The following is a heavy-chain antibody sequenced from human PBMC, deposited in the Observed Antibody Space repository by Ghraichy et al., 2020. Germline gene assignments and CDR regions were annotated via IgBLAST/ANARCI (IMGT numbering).Heavy chain of an antibody. Sequence: ASVKVSCKASGYTFTGYSIHWVRQAPGQGLEWMGWINPNSGGTNYAQKFQGRVTMTRDTSISTAYMELSRLRSDDTAVYYCAGKLGYSYGNRWGMDLWGQGNTVTVTS. V-gene: IGHV1-2*02. CDR2: INPNSGGT. J-gene: IGHJ6*02. CDR3: AGKLGYSYGNRWGMDL. D-gene: IGHD5-18*01. CDR1: GYTFTGYS.